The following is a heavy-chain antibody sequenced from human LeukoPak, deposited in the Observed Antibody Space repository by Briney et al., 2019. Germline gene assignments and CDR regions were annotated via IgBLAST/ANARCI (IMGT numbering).Heavy chain of an antibody. V-gene: IGHV1-18*01. CDR3: ARDLYYYGSGSYYDVFDV. J-gene: IGHJ3*01. D-gene: IGHD3-10*01. Sequence: GASVKVSRKASGGTFSSYAISWVRQAPGQGLEWMGWISAYKGNTYYAQKLQGRVTMTTDTSTSTAYMELRSLRSDDTAIYYCARDLYYYGSGSYYDVFDVWGQGTMVTVSS. CDR2: ISAYKGNT. CDR1: GGTFSSYA.